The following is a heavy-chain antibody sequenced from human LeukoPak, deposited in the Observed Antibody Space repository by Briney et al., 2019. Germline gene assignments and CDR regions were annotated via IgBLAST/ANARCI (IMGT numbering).Heavy chain of an antibody. CDR3: ARDSLSSSYDY. CDR1: GFTFDDYA. CDR2: ISWNSGSI. Sequence: GGSLRLSCAASGFTFDDYAMHWVRQAPGKGLEWVSGISWNSGSIGYADSVKGRFTISRDNSKNTLYLQMNSLRAEDTAVYYCARDSLSSSYDYWGQGTLVTVSS. J-gene: IGHJ4*02. D-gene: IGHD6-13*01. V-gene: IGHV3-9*01.